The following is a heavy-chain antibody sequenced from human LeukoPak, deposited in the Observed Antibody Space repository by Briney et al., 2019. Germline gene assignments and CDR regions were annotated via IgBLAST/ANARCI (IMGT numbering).Heavy chain of an antibody. J-gene: IGHJ4*02. CDR1: GGSISSYY. Sequence: SETLSLTCTVSGGSISSYYWSWIRQPPGKGLEGIGYIYYSGSTNYNPSLTSRVTISVDTSKNQFSLKLSSVTAADTAVYYCARSWFSTGPADYWGQGTLVTVSS. V-gene: IGHV4-59*01. CDR2: IYYSGST. CDR3: ARSWFSTGPADY. D-gene: IGHD6-13*01.